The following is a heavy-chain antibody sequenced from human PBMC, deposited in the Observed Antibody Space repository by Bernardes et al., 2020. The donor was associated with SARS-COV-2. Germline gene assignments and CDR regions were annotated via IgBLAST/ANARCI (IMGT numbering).Heavy chain of an antibody. J-gene: IGHJ4*02. CDR1: GFTFGDYA. Sequence: GGSLRLSCTASGFTFGDYAMSWFRQAPGKGLEWVGFIRSKAYGGTTEYAASVKGRFTISRDDSKSIAYLQMNSLKTEDTAVYYCTSMADYYDSSGYEYWGQGTLVTVSS. V-gene: IGHV3-49*03. CDR3: TSMADYYDSSGYEY. D-gene: IGHD3-22*01. CDR2: IRSKAYGGTT.